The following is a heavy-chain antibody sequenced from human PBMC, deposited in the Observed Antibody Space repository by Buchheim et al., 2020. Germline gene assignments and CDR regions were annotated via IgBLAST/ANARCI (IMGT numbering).Heavy chain of an antibody. V-gene: IGHV3-23*01. CDR2: ISGSDSGT. CDR3: AKDDRYRSSWYFDY. J-gene: IGHJ4*02. Sequence: EVQLLESGGGLVQPGGSLRLSCAASGFTFSTYAMSWVRQAPGKGLEWVSTISGSDSGTYYADSVKGRFTISRDNSKKQVDLQMNSLRVEDTAIYYCAKDDRYRSSWYFDYWGQGTL. D-gene: IGHD6-13*01. CDR1: GFTFSTYA.